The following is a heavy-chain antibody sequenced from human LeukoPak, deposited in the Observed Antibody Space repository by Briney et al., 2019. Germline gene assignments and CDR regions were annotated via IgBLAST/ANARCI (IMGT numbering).Heavy chain of an antibody. CDR3: ARDLSGVTGYTYGRGIDY. D-gene: IGHD5-18*01. CDR1: GFTFSSHR. J-gene: IGHJ4*02. CDR2: VKKDGSEK. Sequence: GGSLRLSCAASGFTFSSHRMSWVRQAPGKGLEWVANVKKDGSEKYYVDSVKGRFTISRDNAKTSLYLQMNSLRAEDTAVYYCARDLSGVTGYTYGRGIDYWGQGTLVTVSS. V-gene: IGHV3-7*01.